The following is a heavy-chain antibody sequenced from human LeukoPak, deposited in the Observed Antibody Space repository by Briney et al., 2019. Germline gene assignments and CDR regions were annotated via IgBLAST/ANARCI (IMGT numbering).Heavy chain of an antibody. CDR1: GGTFSSYA. J-gene: IGHJ6*02. V-gene: IGHV1-69*04. Sequence: SVKVSCKASGGTFSSYAISWVRQAPGQGLEWMGRIIPIFGIANYAQKFQGRVTITADKSTSTAYMELSSLGSEDTAVYYCASPLEDIVVVPAAHPEYYYYYGMDVWGQGTTVTVSS. CDR2: IIPIFGIA. CDR3: ASPLEDIVVVPAAHPEYYYYYGMDV. D-gene: IGHD2-2*01.